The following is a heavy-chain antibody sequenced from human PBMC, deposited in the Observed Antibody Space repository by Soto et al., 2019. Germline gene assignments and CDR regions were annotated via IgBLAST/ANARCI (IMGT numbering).Heavy chain of an antibody. CDR1: GYSFTSHW. J-gene: IGHJ6*02. Sequence: GESLKISCKGSGYSFTSHWIGWVRQMPGKGLEWMGIIYPGDSDTRYSPSFQGQVTISADRSISTAYLQWSSLKASDTAIYYCARRTETDYYGMDVWGQGTTVTVSS. CDR3: ARRTETDYYGMDV. V-gene: IGHV5-51*01. D-gene: IGHD4-17*01. CDR2: IYPGDSDT.